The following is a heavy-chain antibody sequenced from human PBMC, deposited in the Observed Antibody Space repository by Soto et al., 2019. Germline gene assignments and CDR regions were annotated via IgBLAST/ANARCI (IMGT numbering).Heavy chain of an antibody. CDR2: ISGSGGST. D-gene: IGHD6-19*01. CDR3: AKDRGSGWANWYFDL. J-gene: IGHJ2*01. CDR1: GFTFSSYA. Sequence: EVQLLESVGGLVQPGGSLRLSCAASGFTFSSYAMSWVRQAPGKGLEWVSAISGSGGSTYYADSVKGRFTISRDNSKNTPYLQMNSLRAEDTAVYYCAKDRGSGWANWYFDLWGRGTLVTVSS. V-gene: IGHV3-23*01.